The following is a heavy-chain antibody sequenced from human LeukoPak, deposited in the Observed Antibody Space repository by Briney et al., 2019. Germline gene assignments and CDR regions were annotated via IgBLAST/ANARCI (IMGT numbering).Heavy chain of an antibody. V-gene: IGHV3-15*01. CDR1: GFTFSNAW. Sequence: GGSLRLSCAASGFTFSNAWMSWVRQAPGKGLEWVGRIKSKTDGGTTDYAAPVKGRVTISRDDSKNTLYLQMNSLKTEDTAVYYCTTESPSYCGGDCYTDYWGQGTLVTVSS. D-gene: IGHD2-21*02. CDR3: TTESPSYCGGDCYTDY. CDR2: IKSKTDGGTT. J-gene: IGHJ4*02.